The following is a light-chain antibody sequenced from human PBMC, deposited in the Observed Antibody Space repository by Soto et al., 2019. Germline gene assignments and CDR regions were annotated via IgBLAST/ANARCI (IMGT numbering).Light chain of an antibody. CDR2: GNN. Sequence: QSVLTQPPSVSGAPGQRVTISCTGSSSNIGAGYDVHWYQQLPGTAPKLLIYGNNNRPSGVPDRFSGSKSGTSASLAITGLQXEDEADYYCQSYDSSLSGYVFGTGTKLTVL. V-gene: IGLV1-40*01. CDR3: QSYDSSLSGYV. J-gene: IGLJ1*01. CDR1: SSNIGAGYD.